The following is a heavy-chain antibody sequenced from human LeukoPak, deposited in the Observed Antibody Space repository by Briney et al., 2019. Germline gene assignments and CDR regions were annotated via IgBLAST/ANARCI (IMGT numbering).Heavy chain of an antibody. J-gene: IGHJ4*02. Sequence: GRSLRLSCAASGFTFDDYAMHWVRQAPGKGLEWVSGISWNSGSIGYADSVKGRFTISRDNAKNSLYLQMNSLRAEDTALYYCAKDREEGSSWYGVFDYWGQGTLVTVSS. CDR1: GFTFDDYA. D-gene: IGHD6-13*01. CDR3: AKDREEGSSWYGVFDY. CDR2: ISWNSGSI. V-gene: IGHV3-9*01.